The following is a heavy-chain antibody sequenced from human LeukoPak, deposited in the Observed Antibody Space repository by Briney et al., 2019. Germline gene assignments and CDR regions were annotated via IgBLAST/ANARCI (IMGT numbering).Heavy chain of an antibody. V-gene: IGHV3-21*01. Sequence: GGSLRLSCAASGFTFSSYSMHWVREAPGKGLECVSYISSSSSYIYYADSVKGLFTISRDNAKNSLYLQMNSLRAEDTAVYYCAREASPQQLHYYYYYMDVWGKGTTVTVSS. CDR1: GFTFSSYS. CDR3: AREASPQQLHYYYYYMDV. J-gene: IGHJ6*03. D-gene: IGHD6-13*01. CDR2: ISSSSSYI.